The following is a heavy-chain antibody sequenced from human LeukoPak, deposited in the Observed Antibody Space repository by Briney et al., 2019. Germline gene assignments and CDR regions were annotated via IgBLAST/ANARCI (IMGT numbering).Heavy chain of an antibody. J-gene: IGHJ4*02. CDR3: ARHLAVAATYSDY. CDR1: GYTFTTHW. Sequence: GESLKISCKTSGYTFTTHWIAWVRQMPGKGLEWMGIIYPGDSDIRYSPSFQGQVTISADKSISTAYLQWSSLKASDTAMYYCARHLAVAATYSDYWGQGTLVTVSS. V-gene: IGHV5-51*01. D-gene: IGHD6-19*01. CDR2: IYPGDSDI.